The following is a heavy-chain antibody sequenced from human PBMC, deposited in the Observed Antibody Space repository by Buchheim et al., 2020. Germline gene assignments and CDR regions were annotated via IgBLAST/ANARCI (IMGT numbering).Heavy chain of an antibody. J-gene: IGHJ4*02. Sequence: EVQLLESGGGLVQPGGSLRLSCAASGFTFSSYAMSWVRQAPGKGLEWVANIKQDGREKYYVDSVKGRFTISRDNAKNSLYLQMNSLRAEDTAVYYCASSSMVRGGDHYWGQGTL. D-gene: IGHD3-10*01. CDR2: IKQDGREK. CDR3: ASSSMVRGGDHY. CDR1: GFTFSSYA. V-gene: IGHV3-7*01.